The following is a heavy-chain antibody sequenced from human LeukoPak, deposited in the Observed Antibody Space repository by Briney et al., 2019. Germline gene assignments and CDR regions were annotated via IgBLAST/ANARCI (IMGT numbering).Heavy chain of an antibody. CDR1: GFTFSTYN. CDR2: ISDSGGST. D-gene: IGHD6-13*01. Sequence: PGGSLRLSCVASGFTFSTYNMNWVRQAPGKGLEWVSAISDSGGSTYHADSVKGRFTISRDNSKNTLYLQMNSLGAEDTAVYYCAKGLQLGDYWGQGTLVTVSS. J-gene: IGHJ4*02. CDR3: AKGLQLGDY. V-gene: IGHV3-23*01.